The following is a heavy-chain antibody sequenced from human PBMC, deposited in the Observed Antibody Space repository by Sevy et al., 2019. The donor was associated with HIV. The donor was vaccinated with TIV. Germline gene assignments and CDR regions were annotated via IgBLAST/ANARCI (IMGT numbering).Heavy chain of an antibody. CDR2: IVVGSGNT. Sequence: ASVKVSCKASGFTFTSSAVQWVRQARGQRLEWIGWIVVGSGNTNYAQKFQERVTITRDMSTSTAYMELSSLRSEETAVYYCAAAPDYYDSSGYYSLFDYWGQRTLVTASS. J-gene: IGHJ4*02. D-gene: IGHD3-22*01. CDR3: AAAPDYYDSSGYYSLFDY. CDR1: GFTFTSSA. V-gene: IGHV1-58*01.